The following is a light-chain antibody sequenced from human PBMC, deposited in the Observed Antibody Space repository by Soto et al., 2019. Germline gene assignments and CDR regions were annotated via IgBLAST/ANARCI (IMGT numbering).Light chain of an antibody. J-gene: IGLJ1*01. Sequence: QSVLTQPPSASGTPGQRVTVSCSRSSSNIGNNYVFWYQHLPGTAPKLLIYRNDQRPSGVSARFSGSKSGTSASLAISGLRSEDEADYYCAAWDDSLSGSYVFGPGTKLTVL. CDR2: RND. V-gene: IGLV1-47*01. CDR1: SSNIGNNY. CDR3: AAWDDSLSGSYV.